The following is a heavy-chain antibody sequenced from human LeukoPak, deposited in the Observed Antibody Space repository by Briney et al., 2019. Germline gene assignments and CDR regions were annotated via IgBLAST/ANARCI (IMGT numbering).Heavy chain of an antibody. CDR2: ISSSGSTI. V-gene: IGHV3-48*03. Sequence: GGSLRLSCAASGFTFSSYEMNWVRQAPGKGLEWVSYISSSGSTIYYADSVKGRFTISRDNAKNSLYLQMNGLRAEDTAVYYCARDAGGSPSGYMDVWGKGTTVTISS. CDR3: ARDAGGSPSGYMDV. D-gene: IGHD1-26*01. J-gene: IGHJ6*03. CDR1: GFTFSSYE.